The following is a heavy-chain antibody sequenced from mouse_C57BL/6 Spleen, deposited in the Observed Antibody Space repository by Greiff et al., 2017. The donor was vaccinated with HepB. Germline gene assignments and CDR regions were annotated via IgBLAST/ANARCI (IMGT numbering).Heavy chain of an antibody. V-gene: IGHV1-22*01. CDR2: INPNNGGT. CDR3: AITIYYDYDDGWYFDV. CDR1: GYTFTDYN. J-gene: IGHJ1*03. D-gene: IGHD2-4*01. Sequence: EVQLQQSGPELVKPGASVKMSCKASGYTFTDYNMHWVKQSHGKSLEWIGYINPNNGGTSYNQKFKGKATLTVNKSSSTAYMELRSLTSEDSAVYYCAITIYYDYDDGWYFDVWGTGTTVTVSS.